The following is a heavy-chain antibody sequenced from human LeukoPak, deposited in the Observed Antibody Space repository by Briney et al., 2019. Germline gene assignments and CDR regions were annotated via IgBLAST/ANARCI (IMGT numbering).Heavy chain of an antibody. J-gene: IGHJ4*02. CDR2: SYSGVST. Sequence: GGSLRLSCAPSGFTVSSNYMSWVRQAPGKGLEWVSGSYSGVSTYHADSVKGRFTISRDNSQPKMYLQMNSLRAEDTAVYYCASSVRGATEYYFDYWGQGTLVTVSS. CDR1: GFTVSSNY. CDR3: ASSVRGATEYYFDY. V-gene: IGHV3-53*01. D-gene: IGHD1-26*01.